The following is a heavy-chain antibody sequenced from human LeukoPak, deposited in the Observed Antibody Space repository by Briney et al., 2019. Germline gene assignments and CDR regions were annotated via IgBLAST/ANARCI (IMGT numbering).Heavy chain of an antibody. Sequence: GRSLRLSCAASGFTFSSYGMHWVRQAPGKGLEWVAAISYDGSNKYYADSVKGRFTISRDNSKNTLYLQMNSLRAEDTAVYYCAKIEVEGSGWPGGDYWGQGTLVTVSS. CDR2: ISYDGSNK. J-gene: IGHJ4*02. V-gene: IGHV3-30*18. CDR1: GFTFSSYG. D-gene: IGHD6-19*01. CDR3: AKIEVEGSGWPGGDY.